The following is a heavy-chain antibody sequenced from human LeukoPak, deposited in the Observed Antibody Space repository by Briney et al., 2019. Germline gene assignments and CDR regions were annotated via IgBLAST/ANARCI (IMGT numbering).Heavy chain of an antibody. CDR2: IYSGGST. Sequence: GGSLRLSCAASGFTVSSNYMSWVRQAPGKGLEWVSVIYSGGSTYYADSVKGRFTISRDNSKNTLYLQMNSLRAEDTAVYYCARAFFDYYDSSGYYGFRWFDPWGQGTLVTVSS. J-gene: IGHJ5*02. CDR1: GFTVSSNY. D-gene: IGHD3-22*01. CDR3: ARAFFDYYDSSGYYGFRWFDP. V-gene: IGHV3-53*01.